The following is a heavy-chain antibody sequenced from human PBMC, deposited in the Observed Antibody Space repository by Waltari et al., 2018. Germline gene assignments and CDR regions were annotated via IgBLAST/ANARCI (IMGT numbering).Heavy chain of an antibody. Sequence: QLQLQQSGPGLVKPSQTLSLACSLSRDSISGSYYWNWVRQTAGDGLEWLGHIYSSGSTKYNPSLQSRATISIVNKTQFSLKLAAVTAADSAVYYFARSDVVVAPARNNYYFPMEVWGQGTTVTVSS. V-gene: IGHV4-61*09. CDR3: ARSDVVVAPARNNYYFPMEV. D-gene: IGHD2-21*01. J-gene: IGHJ6*03. CDR1: RDSISGSYY. CDR2: IYSSGST.